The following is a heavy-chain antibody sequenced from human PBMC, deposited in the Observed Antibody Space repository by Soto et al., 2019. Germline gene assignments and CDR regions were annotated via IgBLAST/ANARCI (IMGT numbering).Heavy chain of an antibody. V-gene: IGHV4-61*01. CDR2: IYYSGST. CDR1: GGSVRSGSYY. J-gene: IGHJ3*02. D-gene: IGHD3-22*01. Sequence: PSDTLSLTCTFSGGSVRSGSYYWSWIRQPPGMGLEWIGYIYYSGSTNYNPSLKSRVTISVDTSKNQFSLKLSSVTAADTAVYYCARRVNYYDSSGYYYVNAFDIWGQGTMVT. CDR3: ARRVNYYDSSGYYYVNAFDI.